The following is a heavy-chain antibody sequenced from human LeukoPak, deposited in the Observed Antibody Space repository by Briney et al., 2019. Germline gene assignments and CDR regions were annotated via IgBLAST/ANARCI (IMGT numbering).Heavy chain of an antibody. D-gene: IGHD5-24*01. CDR1: GYTFTSKY. CDR2: MSPRGGST. Sequence: VASVKVSCKAFGYTFTSKYMLWVRRAPGQGPEWMGVMSPRGGSTTYAQKFQGRVTLTRDMSTSTDYLELSSLRSEDTAVYYCARDNSVRDEAWWFNPWGQGTLVTVSS. J-gene: IGHJ5*02. V-gene: IGHV1-46*01. CDR3: ARDNSVRDEAWWFNP.